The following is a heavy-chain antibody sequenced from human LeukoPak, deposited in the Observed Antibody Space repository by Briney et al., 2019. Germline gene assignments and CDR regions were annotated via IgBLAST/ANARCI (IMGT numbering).Heavy chain of an antibody. CDR2: IWYDGSSK. CDR1: GFTFSSYG. CDR3: ARVRGSGSYYLIDY. Sequence: GGSLRLSCAASGFTFSSYGMHWVRQAPGKGLEWVAVIWYDGSSKYYADSVKGRFTISRDNSKNTLYLQMNSLRAEDTAVYYCARVRGSGSYYLIDYWGQGTLVTVSS. J-gene: IGHJ4*02. D-gene: IGHD3-10*01. V-gene: IGHV3-33*01.